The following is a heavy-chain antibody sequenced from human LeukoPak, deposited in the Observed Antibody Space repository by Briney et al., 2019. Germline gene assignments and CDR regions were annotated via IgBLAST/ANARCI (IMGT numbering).Heavy chain of an antibody. CDR1: GFTFSSYA. J-gene: IGHJ5*02. Sequence: GGSLRLSCAASGFTFSSYAMHGVRQAPGKGLEWVALISYDGSNKYYADSVKGRVTISRDNSKNTLYLQMSRLRAEEPAVYSCARDQNKQVWFARWGQGTLVTVSS. D-gene: IGHD2/OR15-2a*01. CDR3: ARDQNKQVWFAR. V-gene: IGHV3-30*04. CDR2: ISYDGSNK.